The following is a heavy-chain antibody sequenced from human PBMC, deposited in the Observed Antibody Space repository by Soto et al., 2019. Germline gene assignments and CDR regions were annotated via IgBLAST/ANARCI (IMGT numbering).Heavy chain of an antibody. CDR1: GGSISSGGYY. V-gene: IGHV4-31*03. Sequence: NPSETLSLTCTVSGGSISSGGYYWSWIRQHPGKGLEWIGYIYYSGSTYYNPSLKSRVTISVDTSKNQFSLKLSSVTAADTAVYYCASAPPGGYAWAGPIHARGDNWFDTWGQGTLVTVSS. CDR2: IYYSGST. CDR3: ASAPPGGYAWAGPIHARGDNWFDT. J-gene: IGHJ5*02. D-gene: IGHD6-25*01.